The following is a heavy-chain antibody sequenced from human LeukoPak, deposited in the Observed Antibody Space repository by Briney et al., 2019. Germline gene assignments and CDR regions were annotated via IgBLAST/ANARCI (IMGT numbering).Heavy chain of an antibody. D-gene: IGHD3-10*01. CDR1: GYTFTSYG. Sequence: GASVKVSCKASGYTFTSYGITWVRQAPGQGLEWMGWISPYNGHTNYAQKLQGRVSMTTDTFTSTVYMELRSLRSDDTAVYFCARGEIGGSGSYYYSMDVWGQGTTVTVSS. J-gene: IGHJ6*02. V-gene: IGHV1-18*01. CDR3: ARGEIGGSGSYYYSMDV. CDR2: ISPYNGHT.